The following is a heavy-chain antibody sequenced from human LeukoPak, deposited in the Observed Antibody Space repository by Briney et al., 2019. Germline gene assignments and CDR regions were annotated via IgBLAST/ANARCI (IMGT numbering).Heavy chain of an antibody. CDR3: AKRGGMYPAHYFDY. Sequence: GGSLRLSCAASGFTFSDYWMHWVRQAPGKGLVWVSRISSDGSRVTYADSVKGRFTISRDNSKNTLYLQMNSLRAEDTAVYYCAKRGGMYPAHYFDYWGQGTLVTVSS. D-gene: IGHD3-16*01. CDR2: ISSDGSRV. J-gene: IGHJ4*02. CDR1: GFTFSDYW. V-gene: IGHV3-74*01.